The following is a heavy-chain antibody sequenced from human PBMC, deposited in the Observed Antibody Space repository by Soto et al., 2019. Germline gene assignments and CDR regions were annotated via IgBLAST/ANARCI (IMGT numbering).Heavy chain of an antibody. J-gene: IGHJ6*02. V-gene: IGHV1-18*01. D-gene: IGHD3-3*01. CDR1: GYTFTSYG. Sequence: QVQLVQYGAEVKKPGARVKVSCKASGYTFTSYGISWVRQAPGQGLEWMGWSSAYNGNTNYAQKLQGRVTMTTDTSTSTAYMELRSLRSDDTAVYYCARVSYDFWSGYAYYYGTDVWGQGTTVTVSS. CDR2: SSAYNGNT. CDR3: ARVSYDFWSGYAYYYGTDV.